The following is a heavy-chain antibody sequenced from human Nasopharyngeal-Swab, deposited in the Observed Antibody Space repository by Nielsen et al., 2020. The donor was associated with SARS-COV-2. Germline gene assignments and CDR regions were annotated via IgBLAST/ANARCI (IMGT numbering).Heavy chain of an antibody. J-gene: IGHJ5*02. Sequence: SETLSLTCTVSGGSISSYYWSWIRQPAEKGLEWIGRIYTSGSTNYNPSLKSRVTMSVDTSKSQFSLKVSSVTAADTAVYYCARESAVSARRRWFDPWGQGTLVTVSS. D-gene: IGHD6-6*01. V-gene: IGHV4-4*07. CDR1: GGSISSYY. CDR3: ARESAVSARRRWFDP. CDR2: IYTSGST.